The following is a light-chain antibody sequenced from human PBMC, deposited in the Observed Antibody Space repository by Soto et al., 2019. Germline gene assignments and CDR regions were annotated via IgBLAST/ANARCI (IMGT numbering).Light chain of an antibody. CDR2: AAS. V-gene: IGKV1-39*01. Sequence: DIQMTQSPSSLSASVGDRVTITCRASQSISSYLNWYQQKPGKAPKLLIYAASSLQSGVPSRFSGSGSVTDFTLNISSLQPEDFATYYCQQSYSTLPFTFGPGTKVDIK. J-gene: IGKJ3*01. CDR1: QSISSY. CDR3: QQSYSTLPFT.